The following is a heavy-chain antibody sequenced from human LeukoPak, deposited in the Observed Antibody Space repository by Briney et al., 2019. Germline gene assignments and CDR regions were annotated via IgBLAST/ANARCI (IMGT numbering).Heavy chain of an antibody. CDR1: GFTLSNYM. Sequence: GGSLRLSCAASGFTLSNYMMHWVRQAPGKGLVWVPRIKSDGITITYADSVKGRFTISRDNAKNTLYLQMNSLRAEDTAVYYCLRDLNWSLDQWGQGALVTVSS. CDR2: IKSDGITI. CDR3: LRDLNWSLDQ. D-gene: IGHD1-20*01. V-gene: IGHV3-74*01. J-gene: IGHJ4*02.